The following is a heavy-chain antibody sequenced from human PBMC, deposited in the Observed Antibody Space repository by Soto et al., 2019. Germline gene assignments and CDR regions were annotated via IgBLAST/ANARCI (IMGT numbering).Heavy chain of an antibody. Sequence: QITLKESGPPLVKPTQTLTLTCTFSGFSLSTSGVGVGWIRQPPGKALDWLAFIYWDDDKRYSPSLKSRLTITKDTAKTQVVLTMTTMDPVDTATYYCARRRVVPAKGNNWFDTWGQGTLVIVSS. CDR2: IYWDDDK. V-gene: IGHV2-5*02. D-gene: IGHD2-15*01. J-gene: IGHJ5*02. CDR1: GFSLSTSGVG. CDR3: ARRRVVPAKGNNWFDT.